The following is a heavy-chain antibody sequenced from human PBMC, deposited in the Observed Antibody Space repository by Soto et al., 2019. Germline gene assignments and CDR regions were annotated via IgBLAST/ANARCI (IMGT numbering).Heavy chain of an antibody. V-gene: IGHV3-33*01. Sequence: QVQLVESGGGVAQPGRSLRLSCAASGFTFSSYGMHWVRQAPGKGLEWVAVIWYDGSKTYYADSVKGRFTIFRDNSKNTLYLQMNSLSAEDTAVYYCARDVGVVVAELDYWGQGILVTVSS. D-gene: IGHD6-19*01. CDR3: ARDVGVVVAELDY. J-gene: IGHJ4*02. CDR2: IWYDGSKT. CDR1: GFTFSSYG.